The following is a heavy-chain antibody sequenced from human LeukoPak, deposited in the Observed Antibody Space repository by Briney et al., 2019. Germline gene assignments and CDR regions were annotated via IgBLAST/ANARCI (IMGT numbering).Heavy chain of an antibody. CDR2: IIPIFGTA. Sequence: SVKVSCKASGGTFSSYAISWVRQAPGQGLEWMGGIIPIFGTANYAQKFQGRVTITADESTSTAYMELSSLRSEDTAVYYCAIEYSITGTPSGMDVWGKGTTVTVSS. V-gene: IGHV1-69*13. J-gene: IGHJ6*04. CDR3: AIEYSITGTPSGMDV. CDR1: GGTFSSYA. D-gene: IGHD1-20*01.